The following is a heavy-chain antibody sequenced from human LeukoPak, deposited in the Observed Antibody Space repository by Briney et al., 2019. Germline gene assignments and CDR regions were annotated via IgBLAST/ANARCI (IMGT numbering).Heavy chain of an antibody. V-gene: IGHV1-3*01. J-gene: IGHJ3*02. CDR2: INAGNGNT. D-gene: IGHD3-3*01. CDR1: VYTFTSYA. Sequence: ASVKVSCKASVYTFTSYAMHWVRQAHGQRLEWMGWINAGNGNTKYSQKLQGRVTITRDTSASTAYMELSSLRSEDTAVYYCARAFGVVIMGAFDIWGQGTMVTVSS. CDR3: ARAFGVVIMGAFDI.